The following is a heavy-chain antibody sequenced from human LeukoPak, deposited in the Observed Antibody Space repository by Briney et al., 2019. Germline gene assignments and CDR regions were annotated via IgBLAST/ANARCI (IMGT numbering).Heavy chain of an antibody. J-gene: IGHJ4*02. V-gene: IGHV1-69*05. CDR3: AREWNYYGSSGYYNVIDY. D-gene: IGHD3-22*01. Sequence: SVKVSCKASGGTFSSYAISWVRQAPGQGLEWMGRIIPIFGTANYAQKFQGRVTITTDESTSTAYMELSSLRSEDTAVYYCAREWNYYGSSGYYNVIDYWGQGTLVTVSS. CDR2: IIPIFGTA. CDR1: GGTFSSYA.